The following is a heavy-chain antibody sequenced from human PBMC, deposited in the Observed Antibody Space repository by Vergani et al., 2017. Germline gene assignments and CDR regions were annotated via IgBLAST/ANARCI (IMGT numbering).Heavy chain of an antibody. CDR3: ARNPRYSSPIRCYYYYGMDV. V-gene: IGHV1-69*01. CDR2: IITIFGTA. CDR1: GGTFSSYA. J-gene: IGHJ6*02. Sequence: QVQLVQSGAEVKKPGSSVKVSCKASGGTFSSYAISWVRQAPGQGLEWMGGIITIFGTANYAQKFQGRVTLTADESTSTAYMELSSLRSEDTAVYYCARNPRYSSPIRCYYYYGMDVWGQGTTVTVSS. D-gene: IGHD6-19*01.